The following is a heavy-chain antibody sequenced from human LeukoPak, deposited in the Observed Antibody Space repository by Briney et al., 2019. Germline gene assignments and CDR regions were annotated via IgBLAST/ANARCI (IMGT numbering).Heavy chain of an antibody. CDR3: ARMVRGVTHPVEY. Sequence: SETLSLTCIVSGYSISSGYFWGWIRQPPGKGLEWIGEINHSGSTNYNPSLKSRVTISVDTSKNQFSLKLSSVTAADTAVYYCARMVRGVTHPVEYWGQGTLVTVSS. CDR2: INHSGST. D-gene: IGHD3-10*01. CDR1: GYSISSGYF. J-gene: IGHJ4*02. V-gene: IGHV4-38-2*02.